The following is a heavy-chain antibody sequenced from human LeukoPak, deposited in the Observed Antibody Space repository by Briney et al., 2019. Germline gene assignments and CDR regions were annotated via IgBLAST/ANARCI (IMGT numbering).Heavy chain of an antibody. CDR3: AKTYCTSSSCYSVFDY. Sequence: PGGSLRLSCAASGFTFSSYAMSWVRQAPGKGLEWVSAISGSGGSTYYADSVKGRFTISRDNSKNTLYLQMNSLRAEDTAVYYCAKTYCTSSSCYSVFDYWGQGTLVSVSS. J-gene: IGHJ4*02. V-gene: IGHV3-23*01. CDR1: GFTFSSYA. D-gene: IGHD2-2*01. CDR2: ISGSGGST.